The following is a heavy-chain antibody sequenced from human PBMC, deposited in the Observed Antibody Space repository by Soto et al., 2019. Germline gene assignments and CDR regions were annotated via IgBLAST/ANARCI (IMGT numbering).Heavy chain of an antibody. CDR3: ARAESPKLLWFGELFYYFDY. V-gene: IGHV4-30-4*01. Sequence: PSETLSLTCTVSGGSISSGDYYWSWIRQPPGKGLEWIGYIYYSGSTYYNPSLKSRVTISVDTSKNQFSLKLSSVTAADTAVYYCARAESPKLLWFGELFYYFDYWGQGTLVTVSS. J-gene: IGHJ4*02. CDR1: GGSISSGDYY. CDR2: IYYSGST. D-gene: IGHD3-10*01.